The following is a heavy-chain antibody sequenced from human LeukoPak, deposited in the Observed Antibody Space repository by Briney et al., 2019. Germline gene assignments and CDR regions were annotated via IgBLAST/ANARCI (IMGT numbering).Heavy chain of an antibody. CDR2: IYDSGST. V-gene: IGHV4-30-4*01. D-gene: IGHD2-15*01. CDR3: ARDCSGGSCYGAFDI. J-gene: IGHJ3*02. CDR1: GASIRSGDYY. Sequence: SETLSLTCTVSGASIRSGDYYWSWIRQPPGKSLEWIGYIYDSGSTYYNPSLKSRITISVDTSENRFSLKLSSVTATDTAVYYCARDCSGGSCYGAFDIWGQGTMVTVSS.